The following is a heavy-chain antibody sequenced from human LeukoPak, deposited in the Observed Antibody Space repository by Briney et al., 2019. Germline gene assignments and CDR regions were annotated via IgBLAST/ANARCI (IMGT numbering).Heavy chain of an antibody. CDR1: GFTFSSYG. CDR2: IWYDGSNK. D-gene: IGHD6-19*01. V-gene: IGHV3-33*01. Sequence: GRSLRLSCAASGFTFSSYGMHWVRQAPGKGLEWVAVIWYDGSNKYYADSAKGRFTISRDNSKNTLYLQMNSLRAEDTAVYYCARGDDSSGWTFDYWGQGTLVTVSS. J-gene: IGHJ4*02. CDR3: ARGDDSSGWTFDY.